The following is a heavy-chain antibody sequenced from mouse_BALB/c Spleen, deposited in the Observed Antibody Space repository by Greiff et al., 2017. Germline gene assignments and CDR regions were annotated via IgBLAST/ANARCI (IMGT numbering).Heavy chain of an antibody. CDR2: IDTSDSYT. J-gene: IGHJ3*01. Sequence: QVQLKQPGAELVMPGASVKMSCKASGYTFTDYWMHWVKQRPGQGLEWIGAIDTSDSYTSYNQKFKGKATLTVDESSSTAYMQLSSLTSEDSAVYYCARATGRVWFAYWGQGTLVTVSA. D-gene: IGHD4-1*02. CDR3: ARATGRVWFAY. V-gene: IGHV1-69*01. CDR1: GYTFTDYW.